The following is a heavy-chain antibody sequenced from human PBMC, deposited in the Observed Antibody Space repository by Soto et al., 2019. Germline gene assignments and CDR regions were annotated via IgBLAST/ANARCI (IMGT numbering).Heavy chain of an antibody. CDR3: ARGRERRDYFDY. CDR2: INHSGST. Sequence: SETLSLTCAVYGGSFSGYYWSWIRQPPGKGLEWIGEINHSGSTNYNPSLKSRVTISVDTSKNQFSLKLSSVTAADTAVYYCARGRERRDYFDYWGQGTLVTVSS. CDR1: GGSFSGYY. V-gene: IGHV4-34*01. D-gene: IGHD1-1*01. J-gene: IGHJ4*02.